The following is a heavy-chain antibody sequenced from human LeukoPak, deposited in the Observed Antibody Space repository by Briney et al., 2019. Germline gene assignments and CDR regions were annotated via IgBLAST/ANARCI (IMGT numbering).Heavy chain of an antibody. D-gene: IGHD5-18*01. CDR2: INPNSGVT. CDR1: RYAFTGYY. V-gene: IGHV1-2*02. J-gene: IGHJ4*02. Sequence: ASVKVSCKASRYAFTGYYMHWVRQAPGQGLEWMGWINPNSGVTDYAQNFQGRVTMTRDTSISTAYVELSRLRSDDTAVYYCARGTGEGYTYGRYYFDYWGQGTLVTVSS. CDR3: ARGTGEGYTYGRYYFDY.